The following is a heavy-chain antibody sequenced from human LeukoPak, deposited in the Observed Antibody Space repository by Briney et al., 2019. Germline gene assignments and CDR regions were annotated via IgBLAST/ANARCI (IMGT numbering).Heavy chain of an antibody. CDR3: AKRERYYDSSGYYYVPYYFDY. D-gene: IGHD3-22*01. J-gene: IGHJ4*02. Sequence: GGSLRLSCAASGFTFSSYAMSWVRQAPGKGLEWDSAISGSGGSTYYADSVKGRFTISRDNSKNTLYLQMNSLRAEDTAVYYCAKRERYYDSSGYYYVPYYFDYWGQGTLVTVSS. CDR1: GFTFSSYA. CDR2: ISGSGGST. V-gene: IGHV3-23*01.